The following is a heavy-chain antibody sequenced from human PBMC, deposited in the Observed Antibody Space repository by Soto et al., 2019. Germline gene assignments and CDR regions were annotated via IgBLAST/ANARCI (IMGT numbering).Heavy chain of an antibody. V-gene: IGHV1-3*01. J-gene: IGHJ2*01. D-gene: IGHD1-26*01. CDR2: INAGNGNT. Sequence: QVQLVQSGAEVKKPGASVKVSCKASGYTFTSYAMHWVRQAPGQRLEWMGWINAGNGNTKYSQNFQGRVTITRDTSASTADMELSSLRSEDTAVYYCARGGSLYWYFDLWGRGTLVTVSS. CDR1: GYTFTSYA. CDR3: ARGGSLYWYFDL.